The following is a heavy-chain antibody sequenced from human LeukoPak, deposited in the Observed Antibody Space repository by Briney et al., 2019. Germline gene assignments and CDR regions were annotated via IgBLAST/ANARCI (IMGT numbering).Heavy chain of an antibody. Sequence: GGSLRLSCAASGFTFSSYAMSWVRQAPGKGLEWDSAISGSGGSTYYADSVKGRFTISRDNSKNTLYLQMNSLRAEDTAVYYCAKDGVDFWSGYTNWFDPWGQGTLVTVSS. J-gene: IGHJ5*02. CDR1: GFTFSSYA. CDR2: ISGSGGST. CDR3: AKDGVDFWSGYTNWFDP. D-gene: IGHD3-3*01. V-gene: IGHV3-23*01.